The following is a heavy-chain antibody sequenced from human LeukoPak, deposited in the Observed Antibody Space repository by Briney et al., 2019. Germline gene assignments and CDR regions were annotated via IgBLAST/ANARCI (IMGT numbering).Heavy chain of an antibody. D-gene: IGHD6-13*01. Sequence: PGGSLRLSCAASGFTFISYWMSWVRQAPGKGLEWVANIKQDGSEKYYVDSVKGRFTISTDNAKNSLYLQMNSLRAEDTAVYYCAREGSSWIDYWGQGTLVTVSS. CDR2: IKQDGSEK. J-gene: IGHJ4*02. CDR3: AREGSSWIDY. CDR1: GFTFISYW. V-gene: IGHV3-7*01.